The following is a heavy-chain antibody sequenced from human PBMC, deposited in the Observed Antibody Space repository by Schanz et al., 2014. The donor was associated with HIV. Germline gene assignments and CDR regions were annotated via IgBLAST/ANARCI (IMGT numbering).Heavy chain of an antibody. V-gene: IGHV1-2*02. D-gene: IGHD2-21*02. CDR2: IDCSNGDT. CDR1: GYTFTNYY. CDR3: ARNEFRLLAFDF. J-gene: IGHJ4*02. Sequence: QVHLVQSGAEVRRPGASVKVPCMASGYTFTNYYIHWVRQAPGQGPEWMGWIDCSNGDTYCKKNFRGRVTMTRDTPITTVFMEWSGLRSDDTAVYFCARNEFRLLAFDFWGQGTLVTVSS.